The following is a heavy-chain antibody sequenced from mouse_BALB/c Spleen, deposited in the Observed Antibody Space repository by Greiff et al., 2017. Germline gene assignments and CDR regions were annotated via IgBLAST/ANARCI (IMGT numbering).Heavy chain of an antibody. CDR1: GFTFSSFG. D-gene: IGHD2-14*01. CDR3: ARSEGYAVLYAMDY. J-gene: IGHJ4*01. V-gene: IGHV5-17*02. Sequence: EVQRVESGGGLVQPGGSRKLSCAASGFTFSSFGMHWVRQAPEKGLEWVAYISSGSSTIYYADTVKGRFTISRDNPKNTLFLQMTSLRSEDTAMYYCARSEGYAVLYAMDYWGQGTSVTVSS. CDR2: ISSGSSTI.